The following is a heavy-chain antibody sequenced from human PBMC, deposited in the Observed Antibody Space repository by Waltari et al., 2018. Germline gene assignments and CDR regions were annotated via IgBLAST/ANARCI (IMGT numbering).Heavy chain of an antibody. V-gene: IGHV4-39*01. Sequence: QLQLQESGPGLVKPSETLSLTCTVSGGSISGSNNDRGWIRQPPGKGLEWFGNIYYSGTTYYNPSLKSRVIISVDTSKNQFSLKLSSVTAADTAVYYCARRGDCGNDCYTFDYWGQGTLVTVSS. CDR1: GGSISGSNND. J-gene: IGHJ4*02. CDR3: ARRGDCGNDCYTFDY. D-gene: IGHD2-21*01. CDR2: IYYSGTT.